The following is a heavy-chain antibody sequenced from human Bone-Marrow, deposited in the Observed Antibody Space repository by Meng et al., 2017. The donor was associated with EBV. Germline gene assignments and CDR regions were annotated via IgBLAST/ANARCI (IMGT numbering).Heavy chain of an antibody. CDR1: GYTFTSYD. J-gene: IGHJ4*02. CDR2: MNPNSGNT. CDR3: ARGRSITISSLGY. V-gene: IGHV1-8*01. D-gene: IGHD3-9*01. Sequence: QVQLVPPGAEAKKPGXSVKVSCKAAGYTFTSYDINWVRRSTGQGLEWMGWMNPNSGNTGYAQKFQGRVTMTRNTSISTAYMELSSLRSEDTAVYYCARGRSITISSLGYWGQGTLVTVSS.